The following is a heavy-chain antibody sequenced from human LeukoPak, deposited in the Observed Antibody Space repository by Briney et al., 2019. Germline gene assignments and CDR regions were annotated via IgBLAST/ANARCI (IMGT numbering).Heavy chain of an antibody. CDR3: ARVGYGDYVRDDAFDI. CDR1: GFTLSSYA. V-gene: IGHV3-23*01. J-gene: IGHJ3*02. D-gene: IGHD4-17*01. Sequence: GGALRLSCAASGFTLSSYAMSWVRQAPGKGLEWVSAISVSGNTYHADSVKGRFTISRDNAKNSLYLQMNSLRAEDTALYYCARVGYGDYVRDDAFDIWGQGTMVTVSS. CDR2: ISVSGNT.